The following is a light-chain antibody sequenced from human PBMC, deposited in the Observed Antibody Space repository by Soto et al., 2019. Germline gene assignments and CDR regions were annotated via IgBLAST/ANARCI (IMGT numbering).Light chain of an antibody. Sequence: DYQVTQSPSTLSASVGDRVTITCRASQNIYTWLAWYQQKPGIAPKLLIHKASTLESGVPSRFSGSGSGTEFTLTIRSLQPDDFATYYCQQYGLYWSFGLGTKVDIK. J-gene: IGKJ1*01. V-gene: IGKV1-5*03. CDR2: KAS. CDR1: QNIYTW. CDR3: QQYGLYWS.